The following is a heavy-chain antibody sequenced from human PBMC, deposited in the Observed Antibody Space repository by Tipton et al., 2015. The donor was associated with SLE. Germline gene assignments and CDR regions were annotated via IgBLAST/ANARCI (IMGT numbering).Heavy chain of an antibody. CDR3: AKVPPSNWGNY. D-gene: IGHD7-27*01. V-gene: IGHV3-23*03. CDR1: GFTFSSYA. CDR2: IYSGGSST. J-gene: IGHJ4*02. Sequence: GSLRLSCEASGFTFSSYAMSWVRQAPGKGLEWVSVIYSGGSSTYYADSVKGRFTISRDNSKNTLYLQMNSLRAEDTAVYYCAKVPPSNWGNYWGQGTLVTVSS.